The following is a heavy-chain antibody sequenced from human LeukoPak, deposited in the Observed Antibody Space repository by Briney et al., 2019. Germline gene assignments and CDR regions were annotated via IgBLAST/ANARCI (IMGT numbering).Heavy chain of an antibody. Sequence: GGSLRLSCAVSGFTFSNYAMVWVRQAPGKGLDWVSFISAGGGVTSNADSVKGRFTISRDNSKNTLYLQMNSLRAEDTAMYYCAKAARTTVTYSFDSWGQGTLVTVSS. CDR1: GFTFSNYA. J-gene: IGHJ4*02. V-gene: IGHV3-23*01. CDR3: AKAARTTVTYSFDS. CDR2: ISAGGGVT. D-gene: IGHD4-17*01.